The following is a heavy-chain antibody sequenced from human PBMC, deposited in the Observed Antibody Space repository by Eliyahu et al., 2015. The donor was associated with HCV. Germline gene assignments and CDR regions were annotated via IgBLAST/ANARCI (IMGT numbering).Heavy chain of an antibody. Sequence: QVQLVESGGGVVQPGRSLRLSCAASGFTFSSYGMHWVRQAPGKGLEWVAVISYDGSNKYYADSVKGRFTISRDNSKNTLYLQMNSLRAEDTAVYYCAKGGSAGPFFDYWGQGTLVTVSS. CDR1: GFTFSSYG. CDR3: AKGGSAGPFFDY. D-gene: IGHD6-13*01. J-gene: IGHJ4*02. CDR2: ISYDGSNK. V-gene: IGHV3-30*18.